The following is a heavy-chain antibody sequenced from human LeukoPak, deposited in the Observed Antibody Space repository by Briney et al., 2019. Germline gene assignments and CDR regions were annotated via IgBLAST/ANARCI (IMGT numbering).Heavy chain of an antibody. V-gene: IGHV4-39*01. CDR1: GGSISSSSYY. J-gene: IGHJ4*02. D-gene: IGHD2-2*01. CDR2: IYYSGST. Sequence: KSSETLSLTCTVSGGSISSSSYYWGWIRQPPGKGLEWIGSIYYSGSTYYNPSLKSRVTISVDTSKNQFSLKLSSVTAADTAVYYCARGVVFDYWGQGTLVTVSS. CDR3: ARGVVFDY.